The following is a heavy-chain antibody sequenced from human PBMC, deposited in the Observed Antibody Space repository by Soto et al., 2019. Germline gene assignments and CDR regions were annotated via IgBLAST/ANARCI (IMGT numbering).Heavy chain of an antibody. D-gene: IGHD3-10*01. J-gene: IGHJ6*03. CDR3: ARGGVLWFGESRRGYYYYMDV. V-gene: IGHV3-66*01. Sequence: GSLRLSCAASGFTVSSNYMSWVRQAPGKGLEWVSVIYSGGSTYYADSVKVRFTISRDNSKNKLYLQMNSLGAEDTAVYYCARGGVLWFGESRRGYYYYMDVWGKGTTVTVSS. CDR1: GFTVSSNY. CDR2: IYSGGST.